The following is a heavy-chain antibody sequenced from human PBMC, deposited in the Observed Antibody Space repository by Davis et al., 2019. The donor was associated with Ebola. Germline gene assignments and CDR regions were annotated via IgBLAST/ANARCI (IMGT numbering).Heavy chain of an antibody. J-gene: IGHJ4*02. CDR3: ARDTRYSGSYSLF. D-gene: IGHD1-26*01. V-gene: IGHV1-2*06. CDR2: INPESGDT. CDR1: GYTFTGYY. Sequence: ASVKVSCKASGYTFTGYYMEWVRQAPGQGLEWMGRINPESGDTNYAQRFQGRVTMTRDTSTRTVFMELSRLRSDDTAVYYCARDTRYSGSYSLFWGQGTLVNVSS.